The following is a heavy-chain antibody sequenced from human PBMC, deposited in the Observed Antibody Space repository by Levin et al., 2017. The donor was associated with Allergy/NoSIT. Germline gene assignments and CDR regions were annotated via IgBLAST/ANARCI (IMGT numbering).Heavy chain of an antibody. J-gene: IGHJ3*02. D-gene: IGHD5-12*01. CDR1: GGSISSGGYS. CDR3: ARRGYSGFDAFDI. V-gene: IGHV4-30-2*01. CDR2: IYHSGST. Sequence: SETLSLTCAVSGGSISSGGYSWSWIRQPPGKGLEWIGYIYHSGSTYYNPSLKSRVTISVDRSKNQFSLKLSSVTAADTAVYYCARRGYSGFDAFDIWGQGTMVTVSS.